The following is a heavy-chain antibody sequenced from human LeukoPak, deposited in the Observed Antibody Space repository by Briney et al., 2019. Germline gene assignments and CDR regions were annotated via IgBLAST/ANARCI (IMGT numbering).Heavy chain of an antibody. CDR2: INHSGST. J-gene: IGHJ4*02. Sequence: SETLSLTCAVYGGSFGGYYWSWIRQPPGKGLEWIGEINHSGSTNYNPSLKSRVTISVDTSKNQFSLKLSSVTAADTAVYYCARGKNLYGSGSYYNSLPFGYWGQGTLVTVSS. CDR3: ARGKNLYGSGSYYNSLPFGY. V-gene: IGHV4-34*01. CDR1: GGSFGGYY. D-gene: IGHD3-10*01.